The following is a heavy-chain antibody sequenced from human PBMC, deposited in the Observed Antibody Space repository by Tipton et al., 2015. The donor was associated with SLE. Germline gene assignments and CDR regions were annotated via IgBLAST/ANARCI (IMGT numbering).Heavy chain of an antibody. D-gene: IGHD3-3*01. J-gene: IGHJ6*03. CDR3: ARGGKTTIFGVVIIPVYYMEV. V-gene: IGHV3-33*01. CDR2: IWYDGSNK. CDR1: GFTFSSYG. Sequence: RSLRLSCAASGFTFSSYGMHWVRQAPGKGLEWVAVIWYDGSNKYYADSVKGRFTISRDNSKNTLYLQMNSLRAEDTAVYYCARGGKTTIFGVVIIPVYYMEVWGKGNTVTVS.